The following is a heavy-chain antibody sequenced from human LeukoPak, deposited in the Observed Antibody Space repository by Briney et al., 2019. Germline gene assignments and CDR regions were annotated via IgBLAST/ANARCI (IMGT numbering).Heavy chain of an antibody. D-gene: IGHD5-24*01. CDR3: ARGFLQYFDY. J-gene: IGHJ4*02. CDR2: INPNSGGT. CDR1: GYTFTGYY. Sequence: ASVKVSCKASGYTFTGYYIHWVRQAPGQGLEWMGWINPNSGGTKYAQKFQGRVTMTRDTSINTAYMELSRLGSDDTAVYYCARGFLQYFDYWGQGTLVTVSS. V-gene: IGHV1-2*02.